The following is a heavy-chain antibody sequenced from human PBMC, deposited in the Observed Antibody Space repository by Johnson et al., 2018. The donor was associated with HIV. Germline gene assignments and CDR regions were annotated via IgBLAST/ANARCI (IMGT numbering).Heavy chain of an antibody. V-gene: IGHV3-30*19. J-gene: IGHJ3*02. CDR3: AHGVVVAATRAFDI. D-gene: IGHD2-15*01. CDR1: GFIFSSYG. CDR2: IWYDGSNK. Sequence: VQLLESGGGVVQPGRSLRLSCAASGFIFSSYGMHWVRQAPGKGLEWVAVIWYDGSNKYYADSVKVRFTISRDNSKNTLYLQMNSLRAEDTAVYYCAHGVVVAATRAFDIWGQGTMVTVSS.